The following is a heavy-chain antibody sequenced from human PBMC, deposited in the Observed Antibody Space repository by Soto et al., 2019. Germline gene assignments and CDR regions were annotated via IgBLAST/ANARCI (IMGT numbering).Heavy chain of an antibody. Sequence: PSETLSLTCTVSCGSISSYYWSWIRQPPGKGLEWIGYIYYSGSTNYNPSLKSRVTISVDTSKNQFSLKLSSVTAADTAVYYCARVGTDFWTGYYTFWFDPLGQGTLVT. J-gene: IGHJ5*02. CDR1: CGSISSYY. CDR3: ARVGTDFWTGYYTFWFDP. V-gene: IGHV4-59*01. D-gene: IGHD3-3*01. CDR2: IYYSGST.